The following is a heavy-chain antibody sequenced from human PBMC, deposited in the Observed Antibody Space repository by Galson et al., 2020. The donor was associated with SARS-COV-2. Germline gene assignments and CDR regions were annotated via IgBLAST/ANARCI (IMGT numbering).Heavy chain of an antibody. V-gene: IGHV1-24*01. CDR1: GYTLTELS. Sequence: ASVKVSCKVSGYTLTELSMHWVRQAPGKGLEWMGGFDPEDGETIYAQKLQGRVTMTEDTSTDTAYMGLSSLRSEDTAVYYCATSTPHCTNGVCYTNWFDPWGQGTLVTVSS. CDR2: FDPEDGET. CDR3: ATSTPHCTNGVCYTNWFDP. J-gene: IGHJ5*02. D-gene: IGHD2-8*01.